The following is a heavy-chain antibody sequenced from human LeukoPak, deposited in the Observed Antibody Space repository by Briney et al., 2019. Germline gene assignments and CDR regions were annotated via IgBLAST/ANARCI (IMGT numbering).Heavy chain of an antibody. CDR1: GYTFTSYD. V-gene: IGHV1-8*01. CDR3: ARSARYSSSLGY. J-gene: IGHJ4*02. Sequence: GASVKVSCKASGYTFTSYDIHWVRQATGQGREGMGWMNPNSGNTGYAQKFQGRVTMTRNTSISTAYMELSSLRSEDTAVYYCARSARYSSSLGYWGQGTLVTVSS. CDR2: MNPNSGNT. D-gene: IGHD6-6*01.